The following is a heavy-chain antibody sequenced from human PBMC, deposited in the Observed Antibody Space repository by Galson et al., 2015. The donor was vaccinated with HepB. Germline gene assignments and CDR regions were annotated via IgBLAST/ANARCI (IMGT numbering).Heavy chain of an antibody. D-gene: IGHD1-26*01. V-gene: IGHV1-69*13. CDR1: GGSFTTYG. CDR2: VIPIFGTA. Sequence: SVKVSCKASGGSFTTYGISWVRQAPGQGLEWVGGVIPIFGTAQYPQKFQGRVAITADVSTTTVYMELRSLRFEDTALYYCAKEVVGTSNGFDSWGRGTLVTVSS. J-gene: IGHJ4*02. CDR3: AKEVVGTSNGFDS.